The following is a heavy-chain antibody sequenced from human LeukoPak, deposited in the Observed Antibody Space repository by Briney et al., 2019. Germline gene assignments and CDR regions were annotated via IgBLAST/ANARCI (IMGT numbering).Heavy chain of an antibody. CDR3: ARDLPDGLCSFYSDY. Sequence: SQTLSLTCTVSGDSISSGSYYWTWSRQHPGKGLEWIGNIHYSGNAYYNPYLKSRVTISVDTSKNQFYLKVDSVSAADTAVYYCARDLPDGLCSFYSDYWGQGALVTVSS. V-gene: IGHV4-31*03. CDR2: IHYSGNA. J-gene: IGHJ4*02. CDR1: GDSISSGSYY. D-gene: IGHD3-10*01.